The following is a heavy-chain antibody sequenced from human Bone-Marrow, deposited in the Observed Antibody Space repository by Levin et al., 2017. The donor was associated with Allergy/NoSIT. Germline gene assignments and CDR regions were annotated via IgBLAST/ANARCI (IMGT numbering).Heavy chain of an antibody. CDR3: AREVEYGAGSYLGY. CDR1: GGSISSYY. V-gene: IGHV4-59*01. J-gene: IGHJ4*02. CDR2: IYYSGST. Sequence: GSLRLSCTVSGGSISSYYWSWIRQPPGKGLEWIGYIYYSGSTNYNPSLKSRVTISVDTSKNQFSLKLSSVTAADTAVYYCAREVEYGAGSYLGYWGQGTLVTVSS. D-gene: IGHD3-10*01.